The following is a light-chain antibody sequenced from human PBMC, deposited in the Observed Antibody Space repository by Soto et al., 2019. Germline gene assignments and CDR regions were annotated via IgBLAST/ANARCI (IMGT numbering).Light chain of an antibody. CDR2: AAS. V-gene: IGKV1-8*01. J-gene: IGKJ1*01. CDR3: QQYYSYPRT. CDR1: QGISSY. Sequence: AIRMTQCPSSLSASTGDRVTITCRASQGISSYLAWYQQTPGKAPKLLIYAASTLQSGVPSRFSGSGSGTDFTLTISCLQSEDFATYYCQQYYSYPRTFGQGTKVDIK.